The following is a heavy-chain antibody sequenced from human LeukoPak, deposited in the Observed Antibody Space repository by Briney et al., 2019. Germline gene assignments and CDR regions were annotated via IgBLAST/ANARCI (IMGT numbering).Heavy chain of an antibody. CDR2: ISYDGSNK. J-gene: IGHJ4*02. CDR1: GFTFSSYA. D-gene: IGHD2-15*01. Sequence: GRSLRLSCAASGFTFSSYAMHWVRQAPGKGLEWVAVISYDGSNKYYADSVKGRFTISRDNSKNTLYLQMNSLRAEDTAVYYCARRVVYYFDYWGQGTLVTVSS. CDR3: ARRVVYYFDY. V-gene: IGHV3-30-3*01.